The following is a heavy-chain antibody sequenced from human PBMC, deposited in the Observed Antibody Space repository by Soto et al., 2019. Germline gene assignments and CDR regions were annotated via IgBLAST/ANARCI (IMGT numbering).Heavy chain of an antibody. J-gene: IGHJ3*02. D-gene: IGHD2-21*02. Sequence: SETLSLTCTVSGGSISSGGYYWSWIRQHPGKGLEWIGYIYYTGSTYYNPSLKSRVTISVDTSKNQFSLKLSSVTAVDTAVYYCATVEDCGGDCPIEAFEIWGQGTMVTVSS. V-gene: IGHV4-31*03. CDR2: IYYTGST. CDR1: GGSISSGGYY. CDR3: ATVEDCGGDCPIEAFEI.